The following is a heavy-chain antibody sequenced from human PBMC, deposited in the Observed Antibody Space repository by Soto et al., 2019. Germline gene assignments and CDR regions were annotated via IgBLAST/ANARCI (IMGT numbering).Heavy chain of an antibody. J-gene: IGHJ4*02. CDR1: GFSFSSYA. D-gene: IGHD1-26*01. V-gene: IGHV3-23*01. CDR2: ISAGGDGT. Sequence: EVQLLESGGDLVQPGGSLRLSCAASGFSFSSYAMGWVRQAPGKGLDWVSSISAGGDGTYYADSVKGRFTISRDNSKNTVLLQRPTLRPADPALNYGADGGRYPYYWGPGTLVTVSS. CDR3: ADGGRYPYY.